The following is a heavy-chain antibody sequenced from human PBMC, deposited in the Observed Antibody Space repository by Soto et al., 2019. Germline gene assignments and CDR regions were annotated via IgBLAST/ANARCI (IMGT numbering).Heavy chain of an antibody. J-gene: IGHJ4*02. CDR1: GDSISSAW. CDR2: MHHSGNT. Sequence: QVQLQESGPGLVKPSGTLSLTCAVSGDSISSAWWSWVRQPPGKGLEWIGEMHHSGNTNYNPSLKSRVSMSIDTFYNQFSLRLTPVTAADTAVYYCALSPRTWRLELWGQGAQVTVSS. CDR3: ALSPRTWRLEL. D-gene: IGHD6-25*01. V-gene: IGHV4-4*02.